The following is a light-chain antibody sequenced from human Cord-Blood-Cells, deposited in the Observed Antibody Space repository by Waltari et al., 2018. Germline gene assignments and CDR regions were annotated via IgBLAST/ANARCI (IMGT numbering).Light chain of an antibody. CDR2: CAS. J-gene: IGKJ1*01. V-gene: IGKV4-1*01. CDR1: PSVLYSSNKTNY. Sequence: DIVMTQSPDSLAVFLAERATITCTSSPSVLYSSNKTNYLAWYQQKPGHPPKLLIFCASTRESGVPARISGSWSGADCTLTISGLLAEDVAVYYCKQYYGTPWSFGQGTKVEIK. CDR3: KQYYGTPWS.